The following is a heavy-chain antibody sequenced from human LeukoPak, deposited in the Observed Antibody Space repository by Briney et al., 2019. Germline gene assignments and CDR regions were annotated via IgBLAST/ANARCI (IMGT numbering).Heavy chain of an antibody. CDR3: AREGGYTYGSYDY. D-gene: IGHD5-18*01. V-gene: IGHV3-23*01. CDR2: ISGSGNSA. Sequence: GGSLRHSCAASGFTFSSFAISWVRQAPGRGLEWVSTISGSGNSAYYADSVKGRFTISRDNANNSLYLQMNSLTAEDTAVYYCAREGGYTYGSYDYWGQGTLVTVSS. J-gene: IGHJ4*02. CDR1: GFTFSSFA.